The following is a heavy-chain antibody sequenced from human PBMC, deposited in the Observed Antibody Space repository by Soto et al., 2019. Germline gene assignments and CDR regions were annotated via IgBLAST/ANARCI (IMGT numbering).Heavy chain of an antibody. CDR3: ARVQGVLYSPNYYYYGMDV. Sequence: GGSLRLSCAASGFTFSSYSMKWVRQAPGKGLEWVSSISSSSSYIYYADSVKGRFTISRDNAKNSLYLQMNSLRAEDTAVYYCARVQGVLYSPNYYYYGMDVWGQGTTVTVSS. J-gene: IGHJ6*02. D-gene: IGHD4-4*01. CDR2: ISSSSSYI. CDR1: GFTFSSYS. V-gene: IGHV3-21*01.